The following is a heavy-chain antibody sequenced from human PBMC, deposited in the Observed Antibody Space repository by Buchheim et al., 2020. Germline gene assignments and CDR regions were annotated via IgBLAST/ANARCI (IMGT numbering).Heavy chain of an antibody. V-gene: IGHV3-23*04. CDR1: GFSFSSYA. CDR2: IRSGSFAT. D-gene: IGHD6-6*01. Sequence: EVQLVESGGGLVQPGGFLRLSCAASGFSFSSYAMSWVRQAPGKGLEWVSAIRSGSFATHYADSVRGRFTIPRDDSKNALYLQMNSLRVEDTAVYYCAKDFPSSIWGQGTL. CDR3: AKDFPSSI. J-gene: IGHJ4*02.